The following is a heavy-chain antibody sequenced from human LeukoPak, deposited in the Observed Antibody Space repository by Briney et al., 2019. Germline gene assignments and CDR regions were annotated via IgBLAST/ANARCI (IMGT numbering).Heavy chain of an antibody. V-gene: IGHV3-11*04. J-gene: IGHJ4*02. CDR3: ARAQEYDILTGYYTPYYFDY. Sequence: KSGGSLRLSCAASGFTFSDYYMSWIRQAPGKGLEWVSYISSSGSTIYYADSVKGRFTISRDNAKNSLYLQMNSLRAEDTAVYYCARAQEYDILTGYYTPYYFDYWGQGTLVTVSS. CDR1: GFTFSDYY. CDR2: ISSSGSTI. D-gene: IGHD3-9*01.